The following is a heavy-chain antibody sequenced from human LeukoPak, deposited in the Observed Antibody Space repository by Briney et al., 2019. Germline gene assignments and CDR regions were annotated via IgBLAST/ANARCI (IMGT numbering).Heavy chain of an antibody. Sequence: SETLSLTCTVSGYSISSGYYWGWIRQPPGKGLEWIGSMYHSGSTHYNPSLKSRVTISEDTSKNQFSLKLRSVTAADTAVYYCTRDRRVAAAEGYWGQGTLVTVSS. CDR2: MYHSGST. D-gene: IGHD6-13*01. CDR3: TRDRRVAAAEGY. V-gene: IGHV4-38-2*02. CDR1: GYSISSGYY. J-gene: IGHJ4*02.